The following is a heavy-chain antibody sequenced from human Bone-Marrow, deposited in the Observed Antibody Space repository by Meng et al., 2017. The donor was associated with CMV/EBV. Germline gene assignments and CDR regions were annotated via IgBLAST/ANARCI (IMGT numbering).Heavy chain of an antibody. CDR1: GGTFSSYA. Sequence: SVKVSCKASGGTFSSYAISWVRQAPGQGLEWMGGIIPIFGTANYAQKFQGRVTITTDESTSTAYMELSSLRSEDTAVYYCAIKRTTIFGVVITDRDYYGMDVCGQGTTVTVSS. CDR3: AIKRTTIFGVVITDRDYYGMDV. J-gene: IGHJ6*02. D-gene: IGHD3-3*01. CDR2: IIPIFGTA. V-gene: IGHV1-69*05.